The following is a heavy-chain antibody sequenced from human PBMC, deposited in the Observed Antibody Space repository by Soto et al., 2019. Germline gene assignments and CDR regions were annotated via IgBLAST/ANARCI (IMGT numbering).Heavy chain of an antibody. D-gene: IGHD2-21*02. Sequence: SETLSLTCTVSGDSISVRGYYWSWIRQRPGKGLEWLGYIYYTGTTYYNPSLKSRLTISVDTSRNQFSLKLRSLTAADTAVYYCAKDPSPQPTAVVTPGWFDPWGQGTLVTVSS. CDR1: GDSISVRGYY. V-gene: IGHV4-31*03. CDR2: IYYTGTT. J-gene: IGHJ5*02. CDR3: AKDPSPQPTAVVTPGWFDP.